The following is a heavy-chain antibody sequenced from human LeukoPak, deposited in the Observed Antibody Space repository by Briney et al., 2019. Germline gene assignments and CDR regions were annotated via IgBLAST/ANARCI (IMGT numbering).Heavy chain of an antibody. D-gene: IGHD1-14*01. V-gene: IGHV4-4*07. J-gene: IGHJ4*02. CDR2: LYISRGN. CDR1: GGSISDYY. CDR3: ARENRVVPGDGYYFDS. Sequence: PSETLSLTCTVSGGSISDYYWGWIRQPAGKGLEWIGRLYISRGNDYNPSLQRRVAMSVDTSKNQFSLRLTSVTAADTAVYYCARENRVVPGDGYYFDSWGQGTLVTVSS.